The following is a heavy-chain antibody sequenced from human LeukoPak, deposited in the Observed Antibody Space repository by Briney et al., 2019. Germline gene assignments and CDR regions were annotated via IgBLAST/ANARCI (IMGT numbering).Heavy chain of an antibody. CDR3: AKSPIPIAAAGN. Sequence: GGSLRLSCAASGFTFSSYSMNWVRQAPGKGLEWVSAISGSGGSTYYADSVKGRFTISRDNSKNTLYLQMNSLRAEDTAVYYCAKSPIPIAAAGNWGQGTLVTVSS. J-gene: IGHJ4*02. CDR1: GFTFSSYS. D-gene: IGHD6-13*01. CDR2: ISGSGGST. V-gene: IGHV3-23*01.